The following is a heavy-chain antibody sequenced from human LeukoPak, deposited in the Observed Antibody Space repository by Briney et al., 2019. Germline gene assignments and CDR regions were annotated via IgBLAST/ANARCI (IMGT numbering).Heavy chain of an antibody. CDR2: ISGTGRST. V-gene: IGHV3-23*01. CDR1: QFTFSDYG. CDR3: AKSTGSGILFPNDY. D-gene: IGHD3-10*01. Sequence: GESLKISCAASQFTFSDYGMSWVRQGPGKGLEWVSFISGTGRSTYYADSVKGRFTISRDNSKHTVYLQMSSLTVDDTAFYYCAKSTGSGILFPNDYWGQGTLVTVSS. J-gene: IGHJ4*02.